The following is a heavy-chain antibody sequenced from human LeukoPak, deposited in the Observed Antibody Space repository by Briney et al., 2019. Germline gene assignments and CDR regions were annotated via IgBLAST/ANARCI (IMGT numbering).Heavy chain of an antibody. CDR1: GFIVSNSY. J-gene: IGHJ1*01. Sequence: GGSLRLSCAASGFIVSNSYMSWVRQAPGKGLEWVSVLHSGGSTYYADSVKGRFTISRDNSKNTVYLQMNRLRAEDTAVYYCAREASGSYFHHWGQGTLVTVSS. CDR3: AREASGSYFHH. D-gene: IGHD1-26*01. V-gene: IGHV3-53*01. CDR2: LHSGGST.